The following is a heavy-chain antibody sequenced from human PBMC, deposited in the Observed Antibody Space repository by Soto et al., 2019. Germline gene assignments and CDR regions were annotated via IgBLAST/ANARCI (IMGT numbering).Heavy chain of an antibody. Sequence: EVQLLESGGDLVQPGGSLRLSCAASGFTFSSYAMSWVRQAPGKGLEWVSTISGRGDDTYYTDSVKGRFTISRDNSKNTLYVHMNSLRAEDTAVYYCARAQPTYSSSYFDYWGQEPWSPSPQ. J-gene: IGHJ4*01. D-gene: IGHD3-22*01. CDR1: GFTFSSYA. CDR3: ARAQPTYSSSYFDY. CDR2: ISGRGDDT. V-gene: IGHV3-23*01.